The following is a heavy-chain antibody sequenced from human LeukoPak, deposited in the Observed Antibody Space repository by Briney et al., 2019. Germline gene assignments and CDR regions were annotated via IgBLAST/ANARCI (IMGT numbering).Heavy chain of an antibody. CDR3: SREIIAGLTDAPGG. J-gene: IGHJ4*02. D-gene: IGHD2-2*01. V-gene: IGHV3-64*02. Sequence: PGGSLRLSCAASGFTFSSYAMHWVRQAPGKGLESVSAIDTRGTYTYYADSVKGRFTISRDNSKNTLFLQMVNLRPEDTAVYYCSREIIAGLTDAPGGWGQGTLVAVSA. CDR1: GFTFSSYA. CDR2: IDTRGTYT.